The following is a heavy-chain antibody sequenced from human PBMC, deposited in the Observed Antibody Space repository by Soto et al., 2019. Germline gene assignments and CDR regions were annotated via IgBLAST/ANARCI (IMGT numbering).Heavy chain of an antibody. D-gene: IGHD3-9*01. CDR2: IIPILGIA. Sequence: QVQLVQSGAEVKKPGSSVKVSCMASGGTFSSYTISWVRQAPGQGLEWMGRIIPILGIANYAQKFQGRVTITADKCTSTAYMELSSLRSEDTAVYYCAISHHHILTGYLGWFDPCRQGTLVTVSS. CDR1: GGTFSSYT. J-gene: IGHJ5*02. CDR3: AISHHHILTGYLGWFDP. V-gene: IGHV1-69*02.